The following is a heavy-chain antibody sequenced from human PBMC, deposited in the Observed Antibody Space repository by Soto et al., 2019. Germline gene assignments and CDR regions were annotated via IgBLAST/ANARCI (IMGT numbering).Heavy chain of an antibody. J-gene: IGHJ3*02. V-gene: IGHV3-30*18. CDR2: ISYDGSNK. Sequence: HPGGSLRLSCAASGFTFSIYGMQWVRQAPGKGLEWVAVISYDGSNKYYADSVKGRFTISRDNSKNTLYLQMNSLRAEDTAVYYCAKGGWNWEVEAFDIWGQGTMVTVSS. CDR3: AKGGWNWEVEAFDI. D-gene: IGHD1-7*01. CDR1: GFTFSIYG.